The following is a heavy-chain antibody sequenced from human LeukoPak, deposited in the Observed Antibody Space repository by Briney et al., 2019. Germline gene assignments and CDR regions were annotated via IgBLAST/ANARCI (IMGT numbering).Heavy chain of an antibody. V-gene: IGHV3-23*01. CDR1: GFTFSSYA. J-gene: IGHJ4*02. D-gene: IGHD5-24*01. CDR3: ARSGYNRFDY. Sequence: GGSLRLSCAASGFTFSSYAMSWVRQAPGKGLEWVSSFSGSGGGTYYADSVKGRFTISRDNSKNTLYLQMSSLRAEDTAVYFCARSGYNRFDYWGQGALVTVSS. CDR2: FSGSGGGT.